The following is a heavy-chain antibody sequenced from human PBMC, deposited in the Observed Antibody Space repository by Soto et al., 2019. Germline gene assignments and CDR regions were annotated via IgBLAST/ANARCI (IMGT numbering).Heavy chain of an antibody. Sequence: ASVKVSCKASGYTFTSYYMHWVRQAPGQGLEWMGIINPSGGSTSYAQKFQGRVTMTRDTSTSTVYMELSSLRSEDTAVYYCARDVVGPGEELEMATIRPAFWDIWGHGTMVTVS. J-gene: IGHJ3*02. CDR3: ARDVVGPGEELEMATIRPAFWDI. CDR2: INPSGGST. D-gene: IGHD5-12*01. V-gene: IGHV1-46*01. CDR1: GYTFTSYY.